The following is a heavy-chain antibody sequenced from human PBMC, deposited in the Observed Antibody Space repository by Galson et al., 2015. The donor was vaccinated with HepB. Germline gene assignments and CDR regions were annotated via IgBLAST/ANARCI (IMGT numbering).Heavy chain of an antibody. D-gene: IGHD3-16*02. Sequence: SVKVSCKVSGYTLTELSMHWVRQAPGKGLEWMGGFDPEDGETIYAQKFQGRVTMTEDTSTDTAYMELSSLRSEDTAVYYCATSAGEELRLGELSRFQHWGQGTLVTVSS. CDR1: GYTLTELS. CDR3: ATSAGEELRLGELSRFQH. V-gene: IGHV1-24*01. CDR2: FDPEDGET. J-gene: IGHJ1*01.